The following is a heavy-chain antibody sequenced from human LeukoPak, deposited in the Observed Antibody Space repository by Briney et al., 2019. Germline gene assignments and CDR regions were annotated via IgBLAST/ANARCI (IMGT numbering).Heavy chain of an antibody. CDR2: MKQDGSEK. V-gene: IGHV3-7*01. D-gene: IGHD1-26*01. CDR1: GFTFSSYW. J-gene: IGHJ4*02. Sequence: GGSLRLSCAASGFTFSSYWMSWVRQAPGKGLEWVANMKQDGSEKYYVDSVKGRFTISRDNAKNPLYLQMNSLRAEDTAVYYCASLLSGSNQINDYWGQGTLVTVSS. CDR3: ASLLSGSNQINDY.